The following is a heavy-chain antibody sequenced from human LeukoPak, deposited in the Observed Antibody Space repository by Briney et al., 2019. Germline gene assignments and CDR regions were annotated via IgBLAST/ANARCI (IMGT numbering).Heavy chain of an antibody. J-gene: IGHJ6*03. CDR3: ARVSSGYYYYYYMDV. CDR2: IYHSGST. D-gene: IGHD3-10*01. V-gene: IGHV4-38-2*02. Sequence: KPSETLSLTCTVSGYSINSDYYWGWIRQPPGKGLEWIGSIYHSGSTYYNPSLKSRVTISVDTSKNQFSLKLSSVTAADTAVYYCARVSSGYYYYYYMDVWGKGTTVTVSS. CDR1: GYSINSDYY.